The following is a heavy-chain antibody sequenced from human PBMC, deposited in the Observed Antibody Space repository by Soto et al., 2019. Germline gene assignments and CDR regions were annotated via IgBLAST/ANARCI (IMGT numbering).Heavy chain of an antibody. D-gene: IGHD2-15*01. CDR2: IDPTDSHT. CDR3: ARETPTVIACFDP. CDR1: GYKFTSYW. J-gene: IGHJ5*02. Sequence: EVQLVQSGAEVKKPGEYLSISCKASGYKFTSYWISWVLQMPVKDLEWMGRIDPTDSHTNYSPSFQGHVTISADHSITTAYLQWSSLKASDTAMYFCARETPTVIACFDPWGQGTLVTVSS. V-gene: IGHV5-10-1*03.